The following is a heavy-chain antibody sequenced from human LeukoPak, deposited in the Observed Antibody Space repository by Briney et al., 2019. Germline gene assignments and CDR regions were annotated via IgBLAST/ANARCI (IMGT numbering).Heavy chain of an antibody. J-gene: IGHJ3*02. CDR2: ISSSSSTI. CDR1: GFTFSSYS. V-gene: IGHV3-48*02. D-gene: IGHD3-22*01. CDR3: ARAAITYYYDSSGYYYVWDAFDI. Sequence: GGSLRLSCAASGFTFSSYSMNWVRQAPGKGMEWVSYISSSSSTIYYADSVKGRFTISRDNAKNSLYLQMNSLRDEDTAVYYCARAAITYYYDSSGYYYVWDAFDIWGQGTMVTVSS.